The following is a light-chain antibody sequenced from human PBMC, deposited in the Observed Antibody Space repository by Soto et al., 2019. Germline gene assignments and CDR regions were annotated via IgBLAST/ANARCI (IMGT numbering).Light chain of an antibody. Sequence: QSALTQPASVSGSPGQSITISCTGTSSDVGGYNYVSWYQQHPGKAPKLMIYEVSNRPSGVSNRFSGSKSGNTASLTISGVQAKDEADYYCSSYTSSSTPCVFGTGTKLTVL. CDR3: SSYTSSSTPCV. CDR2: EVS. V-gene: IGLV2-14*01. J-gene: IGLJ1*01. CDR1: SSDVGGYNY.